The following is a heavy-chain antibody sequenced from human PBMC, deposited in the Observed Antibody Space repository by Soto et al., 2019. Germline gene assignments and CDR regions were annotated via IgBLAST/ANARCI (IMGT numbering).Heavy chain of an antibody. J-gene: IGHJ5*02. CDR2: IYYSGST. V-gene: IGHV4-30-4*01. Sequence: PSETLSLTCTVSGGSISSGDYYWSWIRQPPGKGLEWIGYIYYSGSTYYNPSLKSRVTISVDTSKNQFSLKLSSVTAADTAVYYCARDESSGRISYLWGQGTLVTVSS. CDR1: GGSISSGDYY. CDR3: ARDESSGRISYL.